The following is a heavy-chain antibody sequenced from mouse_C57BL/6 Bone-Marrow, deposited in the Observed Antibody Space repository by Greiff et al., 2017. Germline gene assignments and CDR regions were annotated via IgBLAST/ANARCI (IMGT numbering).Heavy chain of an antibody. J-gene: IGHJ4*01. CDR3: ASWDALYYAMDY. Sequence: VQLQQSGAELARPGASVKMSCKASGYTFTSYTMHWVKQRPGQGLEWIGYINPSSGYTKYNQKFKDKATLTADKSSSTAYMQLGSLTSEDSAVYYCASWDALYYAMDYWGQGTSVTVSS. CDR1: GYTFTSYT. CDR2: INPSSGYT. D-gene: IGHD4-1*01. V-gene: IGHV1-4*01.